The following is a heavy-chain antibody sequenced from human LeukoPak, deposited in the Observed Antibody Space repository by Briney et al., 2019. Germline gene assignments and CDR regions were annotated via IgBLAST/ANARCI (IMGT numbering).Heavy chain of an antibody. V-gene: IGHV4-4*07. CDR2: IYTSGST. J-gene: IGHJ4*02. D-gene: IGHD3-22*01. Sequence: SETLSLTCTVSGGSISSYYWSWVRQPAGKGLEWIGRIYTSGSTNYNPSLKSRVTISVDTSKNHFSLKLSSVTAADTAVYYCAGGQWLPVFDFWGQGTLVTVSS. CDR3: AGGQWLPVFDF. CDR1: GGSISSYY.